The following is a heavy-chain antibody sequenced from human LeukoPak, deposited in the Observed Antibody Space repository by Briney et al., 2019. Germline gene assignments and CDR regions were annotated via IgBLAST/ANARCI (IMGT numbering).Heavy chain of an antibody. CDR2: ILPAGKES. Sequence: GGSLRLSCVVSGYSFSTNMMTWVRQAPGKGLEWVATILPAGKESYRVDSVKGRFIISRDNAKNSLFLEMNSLRHDDTALYYCTSAHGYWGQGTLVTVSS. J-gene: IGHJ4*02. V-gene: IGHV3-7*01. CDR1: GYSFSTNM. CDR3: TSAHGY.